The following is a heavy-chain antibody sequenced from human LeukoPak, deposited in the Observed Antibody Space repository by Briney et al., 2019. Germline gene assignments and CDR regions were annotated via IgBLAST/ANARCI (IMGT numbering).Heavy chain of an antibody. V-gene: IGHV3-23*01. CDR2: ILGSGRSA. Sequence: GGSLRLSCAASGLTYNHYAMSWLRQAPGKGLEGVSAILGSGRSAYYADSVKGRFTISRDNSKNSLFLQMNSLRVEDTALYYCSKWGDYGVLTGYYDSDFWGQGTLVTVSA. CDR1: GLTYNHYA. D-gene: IGHD3-9*01. CDR3: SKWGDYGVLTGYYDSDF. J-gene: IGHJ4*02.